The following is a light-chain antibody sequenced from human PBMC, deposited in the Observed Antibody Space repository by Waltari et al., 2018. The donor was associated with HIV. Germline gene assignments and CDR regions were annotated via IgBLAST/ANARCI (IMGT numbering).Light chain of an antibody. Sequence: ELGLPQSPGTLSLSSGERAALCGRPSQGVSGSYIAWYQQKPGQPPRLLIYGASSRATGIPDRYSGSRSVTDFTLTISSVEPEDTAVYYGQQYGSSPYTVGQRTKLEIK. CDR3: QQYGSSPYT. CDR2: GAS. V-gene: IGKV3-20*01. CDR1: QGVSGSY. J-gene: IGKJ2*01.